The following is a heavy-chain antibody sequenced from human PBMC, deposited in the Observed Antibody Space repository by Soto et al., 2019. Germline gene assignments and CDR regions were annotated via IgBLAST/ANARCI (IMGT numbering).Heavy chain of an antibody. J-gene: IGHJ4*02. CDR2: ISHTANT. CDR3: AGRRLGGSTIY. Sequence: QVQLQESGPGLLEPSGTLSLTCDVSGASVNSGHWWTWVRQPPGKGLEWIGEISHTANTNYSPSRKGRMTVSLDKSQNQFSLTLTSVTSADTAFYYYAGRRLGGSTIYWGQGTLVTVS. V-gene: IGHV4-4*02. CDR1: GASVNSGHW. D-gene: IGHD2-15*01.